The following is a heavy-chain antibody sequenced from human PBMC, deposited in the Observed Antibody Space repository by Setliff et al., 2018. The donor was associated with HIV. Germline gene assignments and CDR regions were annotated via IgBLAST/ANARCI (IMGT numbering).Heavy chain of an antibody. CDR2: IIPIFGST. J-gene: IGHJ2*01. Sequence: ASVKVSCKSSGGTFSSYSLSWVRQAPGQGLEWMGGIIPIFGSTKYAQKFQDRVTITADESKDTVEMQLSSLTSDDTAVYYCARDDHYYDMGSILSDWYFDIWDRGTLVTVSS. D-gene: IGHD3-22*01. CDR3: ARDDHYYDMGSILSDWYFDI. CDR1: GGTFSSYS. V-gene: IGHV1-69*13.